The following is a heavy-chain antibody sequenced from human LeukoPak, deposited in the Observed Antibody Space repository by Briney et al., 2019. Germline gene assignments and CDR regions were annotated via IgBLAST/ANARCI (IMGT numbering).Heavy chain of an antibody. D-gene: IGHD3-3*01. V-gene: IGHV4-31*03. Sequence: PSQTLSLTCTVSGGSISSGGYYWSWIRQHPGKGLEWIGYIYYSGSTYYNPSLKSRVTISVDTSKNQFSLKLSSVTAADTAVYYCARTLRFLEWFDYWGQGNLVTVSS. J-gene: IGHJ4*02. CDR2: IYYSGST. CDR1: GGSISSGGYY. CDR3: ARTLRFLEWFDY.